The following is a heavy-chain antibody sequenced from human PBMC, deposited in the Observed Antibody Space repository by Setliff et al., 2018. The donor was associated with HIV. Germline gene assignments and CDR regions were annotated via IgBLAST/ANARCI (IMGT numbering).Heavy chain of an antibody. CDR1: RSTFNSHT. D-gene: IGHD3-10*01. CDR3: ARSVIGYYYYGMDV. CDR2: IIPILGVA. Sequence: SVKVSCKASRSTFNSHTINWVRQAPGQGLDWMGRIIPILGVANYAQRFQGKVTITADKSTSTAYMELNSLRAEDTAVYYCARSVIGYYYYGMDVWGQGTLVTVSS. V-gene: IGHV1-69*02. J-gene: IGHJ6*02.